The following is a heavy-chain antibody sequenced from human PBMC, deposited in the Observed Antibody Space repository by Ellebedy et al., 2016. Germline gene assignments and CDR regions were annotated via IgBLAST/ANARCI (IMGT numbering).Heavy chain of an antibody. V-gene: IGHV4-59*01. J-gene: IGHJ4*02. CDR2: IYYSGST. CDR3: ARVGPGDYGDYNFDY. CDR1: GGSISSYY. D-gene: IGHD4-17*01. Sequence: SETLSLTXTVSGGSISSYYWSWIRQPPGKGLEWIGYIYYSGSTNYNPSLKSRVTISVDTSKNQFSLKLSSVTAADTAVYYCARVGPGDYGDYNFDYWGQGTLVTVSS.